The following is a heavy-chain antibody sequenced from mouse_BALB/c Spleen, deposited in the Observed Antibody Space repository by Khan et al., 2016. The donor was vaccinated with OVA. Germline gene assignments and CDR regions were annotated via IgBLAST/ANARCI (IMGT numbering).Heavy chain of an antibody. J-gene: IGHJ2*01. Sequence: EVELVESGPGLVKPSQSLSLTCTVTGYSITSDYVWNWLRQFPGNKLEWLGFISYSGNTNYNPSLKSRISITRDTSKNQFFLQLNSVTTEDTATYYCARICGGDFDYWGQGTTVTVSS. CDR3: ARICGGDFDY. CDR1: GYSITSDYV. CDR2: ISYSGNT. V-gene: IGHV3-2*02.